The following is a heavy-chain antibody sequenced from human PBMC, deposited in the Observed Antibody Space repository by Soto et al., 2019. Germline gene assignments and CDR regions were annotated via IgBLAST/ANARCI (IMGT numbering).Heavy chain of an antibody. Sequence: SQTLSLTCAISGDSVSSNSAAWNWIRQSPSRGLEWLGRTYYRSKWYSDYAVSVKSRITINPDTSKNQFSLQLNSVTPEDTAVYYRARVEADSGWFDPWGQGTLVTVSS. D-gene: IGHD1-26*01. CDR3: ARVEADSGWFDP. J-gene: IGHJ5*02. CDR2: TYYRSKWYS. CDR1: GDSVSSNSAA. V-gene: IGHV6-1*01.